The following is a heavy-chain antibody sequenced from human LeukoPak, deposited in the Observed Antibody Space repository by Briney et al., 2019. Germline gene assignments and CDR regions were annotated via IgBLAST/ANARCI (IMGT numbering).Heavy chain of an antibody. Sequence: ASVTVSCKASGYTFTGYYMHWVRQAPGQGLEWMGWINPNSGGTNYAQKFQGRVTMTRDTSISTAYMELSRLRSDDTAVYYCARIYCTNGVCYSPADYWGQGTLVTVSS. CDR1: GYTFTGYY. CDR3: ARIYCTNGVCYSPADY. CDR2: INPNSGGT. D-gene: IGHD2-8*01. V-gene: IGHV1-2*02. J-gene: IGHJ4*02.